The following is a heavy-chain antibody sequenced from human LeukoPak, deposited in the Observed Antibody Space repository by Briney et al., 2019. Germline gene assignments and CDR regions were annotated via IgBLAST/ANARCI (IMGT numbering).Heavy chain of an antibody. CDR1: GFTFSSYG. CDR3: ARWDSGWWREDAFDI. D-gene: IGHD6-19*01. CDR2: IRDDGSNK. J-gene: IGHJ3*02. V-gene: IGHV3-30*02. Sequence: GGSLRLSCAASGFTFSSYGMHWVRQAPGKGLEWVAFIRDDGSNKYYADSVKGRFTISRDNSKNTLYLQMNNLRAEDTAVYYCARWDSGWWREDAFDIWGQGTMVTVSS.